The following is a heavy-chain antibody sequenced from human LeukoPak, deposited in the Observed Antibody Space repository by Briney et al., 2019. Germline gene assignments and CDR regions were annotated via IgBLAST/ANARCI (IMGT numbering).Heavy chain of an antibody. V-gene: IGHV1-69*05. D-gene: IGHD2-21*02. J-gene: IGHJ5*02. CDR3: ARRDCVGDCYSNWFDP. CDR2: IIPIFGTA. CDR1: GGTFSSYA. Sequence: SVKVSCKASGGTFSSYAISWVRQAPGQGLEWMGGIIPIFGTANYAQKFQGRITMTTDMSTRTVYMELSSLESEDTAVYYCARRDCVGDCYSNWFDPWGQGTLVTVSS.